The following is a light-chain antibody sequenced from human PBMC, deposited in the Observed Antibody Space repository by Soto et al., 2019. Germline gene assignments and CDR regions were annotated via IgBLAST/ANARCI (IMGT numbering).Light chain of an antibody. CDR1: QDIVYY. J-gene: IGKJ3*01. CDR2: AAF. CDR3: QYSRHLPL. Sequence: DIQMTQSPSSLSASVGDRVTITCQASQDIVYYLNWYQHQPGKDPKLLIYAAFTFEIGVPSRFSCGGSGTHFSFAISGLQPEAIATCYCQYSRHLPLFCPGTKGDIK. V-gene: IGKV1-33*01.